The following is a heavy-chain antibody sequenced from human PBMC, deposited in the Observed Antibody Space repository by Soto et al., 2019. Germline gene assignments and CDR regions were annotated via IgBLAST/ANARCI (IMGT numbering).Heavy chain of an antibody. Sequence: ASVKVSCKVSGYTLTELSMHCVRQAPGKVLEWMGGFDPEDGETIYAQKFQGRVTMTEDTSTDTAYMELSSLRSEDTAVYYCASRINYYDSSGYYYTKAGYNWFDPWGQGTLVTVSS. CDR2: FDPEDGET. V-gene: IGHV1-24*01. CDR3: ASRINYYDSSGYYYTKAGYNWFDP. J-gene: IGHJ5*02. CDR1: GYTLTELS. D-gene: IGHD3-22*01.